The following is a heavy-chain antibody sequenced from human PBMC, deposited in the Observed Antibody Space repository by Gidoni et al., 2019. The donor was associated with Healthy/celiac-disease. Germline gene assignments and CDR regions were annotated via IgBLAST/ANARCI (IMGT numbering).Heavy chain of an antibody. CDR1: GGTFSSYA. CDR3: AREGGTGSSEHY. Sequence: QVQLVQSGAAVTKPGSSVKVSCKASGGTFSSYAISWVRQSPGQGLEWMGGTIPIFGTANYAQKFQGRVTITAEESTSTAYMELSSLRSEDTAVYYCAREGGTGSSEHYWGQGTLVTVSS. CDR2: TIPIFGTA. D-gene: IGHD1-1*01. J-gene: IGHJ4*02. V-gene: IGHV1-69*01.